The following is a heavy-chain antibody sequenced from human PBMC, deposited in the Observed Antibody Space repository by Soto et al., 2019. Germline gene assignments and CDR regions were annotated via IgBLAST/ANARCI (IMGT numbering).Heavy chain of an antibody. Sequence: QVQLVESGGGVVQPGRSLRLSCAASGFIFSNYVMYWVRQAPGKGLEWVAFMSYAGTTKYYADSVKGRFTISRDNSKNTLYLQMNNLRPEDTGVYYCAREVLCSRYFDYWGQGTLVTVSS. D-gene: IGHD3-10*02. J-gene: IGHJ4*02. CDR3: AREVLCSRYFDY. CDR2: MSYAGTTK. V-gene: IGHV3-30-3*01. CDR1: GFIFSNYV.